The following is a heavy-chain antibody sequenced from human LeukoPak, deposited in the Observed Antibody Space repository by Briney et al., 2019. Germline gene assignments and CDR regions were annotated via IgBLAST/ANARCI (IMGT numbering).Heavy chain of an antibody. V-gene: IGHV3-48*01. D-gene: IGHD4-23*01. Sequence: GGSLRLSCAASGFTFSSNSMNWVRQAPGKGLEWVSYISSGGSTIYYADSVEGRFTISRDNAKNSLYLQMNSLRAEDTAVYYCARERDGNIFDYWGQGTLVTVSS. J-gene: IGHJ4*02. CDR2: ISSGGSTI. CDR3: ARERDGNIFDY. CDR1: GFTFSSNS.